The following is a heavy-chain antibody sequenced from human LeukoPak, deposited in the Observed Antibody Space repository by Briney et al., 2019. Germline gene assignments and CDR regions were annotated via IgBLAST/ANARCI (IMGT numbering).Heavy chain of an antibody. V-gene: IGHV5-51*01. Sequence: SGESLKISCKGSGYSFTSYWIAWVRQMPGKGLEWMGIIDPGDSETRYGPTFQGQVTISADKSISTSYLQWSSLEASDTAMYYCARHDSGSYLRIAFDIWGQGTMVTVSS. CDR3: ARHDSGSYLRIAFDI. J-gene: IGHJ3*02. D-gene: IGHD1-26*01. CDR1: GYSFTSYW. CDR2: IDPGDSET.